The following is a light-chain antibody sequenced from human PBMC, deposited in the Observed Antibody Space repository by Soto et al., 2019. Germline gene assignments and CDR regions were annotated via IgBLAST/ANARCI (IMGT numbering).Light chain of an antibody. CDR1: QSVSNY. Sequence: EIVMTQSPATLSLSPGERVTLSCRASQSVSNYLAWYQQKPGQAPRLLIYDASNRATGIPARFSGSGSGTDFSLTISSLEPEDFAMYYCQQRSIGVTFGGGTKVEIK. CDR2: DAS. CDR3: QQRSIGVT. V-gene: IGKV3-11*01. J-gene: IGKJ4*01.